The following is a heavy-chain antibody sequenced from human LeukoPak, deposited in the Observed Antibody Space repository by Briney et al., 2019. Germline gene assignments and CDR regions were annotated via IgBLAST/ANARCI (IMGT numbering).Heavy chain of an antibody. V-gene: IGHV5-51*01. CDR1: GSRFTSYW. CDR2: IYPGDSDT. Sequence: RGESLQISCQGSGSRFTSYWIGWVRQLPGKGLEWMGIIYPGDSDTRYSPSFQGQVTISADKSISTAYLQWSSLKASDTAMYYCARQYYYDSSGYPFDYWGQGTLVTVSS. CDR3: ARQYYYDSSGYPFDY. D-gene: IGHD3-22*01. J-gene: IGHJ4*02.